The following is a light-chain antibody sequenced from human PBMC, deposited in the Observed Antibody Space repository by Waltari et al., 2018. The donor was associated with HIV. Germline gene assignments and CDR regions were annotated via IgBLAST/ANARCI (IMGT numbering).Light chain of an antibody. V-gene: IGLV8-61*01. J-gene: IGLJ2*01. CDR1: SGSVSTSYY. CDR3: VLYMGRGISL. CDR2: STN. Sequence: QTVVTQEPSFSVSPGGTVTLTCGFSSGSVSTSYYPSWYQQTPGQAPRTLIYSTNTRSSGVPDRFSGSILGNKAALTITGAQADDESDYYCVLYMGRGISLFGGGTKLTVL.